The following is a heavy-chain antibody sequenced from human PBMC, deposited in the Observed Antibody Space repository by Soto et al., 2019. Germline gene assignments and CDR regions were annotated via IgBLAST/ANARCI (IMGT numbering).Heavy chain of an antibody. V-gene: IGHV3-30*03. J-gene: IGHJ4*02. Sequence: GGSLRLSCAASGFTFSSYGMHWVRQAPGKGLEWVAVISYDGSNKYYADSVKGRFTISRDNSKNTLYLQMNSLRAEDTAVYYCKGEATQLGPYYFDYWGQGTLVTVSS. CDR2: ISYDGSNK. D-gene: IGHD7-27*01. CDR3: KGEATQLGPYYFDY. CDR1: GFTFSSYG.